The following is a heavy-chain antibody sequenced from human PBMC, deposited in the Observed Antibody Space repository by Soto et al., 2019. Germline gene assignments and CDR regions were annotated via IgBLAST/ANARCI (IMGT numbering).Heavy chain of an antibody. D-gene: IGHD3-10*01. V-gene: IGHV3-30*18. CDR1: GFTFSSYG. J-gene: IGHJ4*02. CDR3: AKVNGRFGELFALQFDY. CDR2: ISYDGSNK. Sequence: GGSLRLSCAASGFTFSSYGMHWVRQAPGKGLEWVAVISYDGSNKYYADSVKGRFTISRDNSKNTLYLQMNSLRAEDTAVYYCAKVNGRFGELFALQFDYWGQGTLVTVSS.